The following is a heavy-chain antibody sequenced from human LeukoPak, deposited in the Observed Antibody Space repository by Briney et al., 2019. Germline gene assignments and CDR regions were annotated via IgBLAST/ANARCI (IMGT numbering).Heavy chain of an antibody. V-gene: IGHV1-2*02. Sequence: ASVKVSCKASGYIFTNYYMHWVRQAPGQGLEWMGWINPRSGGTNFAQKFQGRVTMTRDTSISAAYMELSRLRSDDTAVYYCVRHVSSSGEDWWGQETLVTVSS. CDR2: INPRSGGT. CDR3: VRHVSSSGEDW. CDR1: GYIFTNYY. D-gene: IGHD2-21*02. J-gene: IGHJ1*01.